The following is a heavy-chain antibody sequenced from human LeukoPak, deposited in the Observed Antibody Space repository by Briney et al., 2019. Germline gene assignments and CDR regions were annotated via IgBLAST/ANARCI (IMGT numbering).Heavy chain of an antibody. CDR3: ASLGERWLQSPYFG. V-gene: IGHV1-69*13. CDR1: GYAFITYY. D-gene: IGHD5-24*01. J-gene: IGHJ4*02. CDR2: IIPIFGTA. Sequence: GASVKVSCKASGYAFITYYIYWVRQAPGQGLEWMGGIIPIFGTANYAQKFQGRVTITADESTSTAYMELSSLRSEDTAVYYCASLGERWLQSPYFGWGQGTLVTVSS.